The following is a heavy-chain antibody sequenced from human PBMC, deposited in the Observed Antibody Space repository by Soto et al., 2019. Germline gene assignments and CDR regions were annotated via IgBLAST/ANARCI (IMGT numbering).Heavy chain of an antibody. CDR3: ARRARTATTNWGAFDI. J-gene: IGHJ3*02. D-gene: IGHD1-7*01. CDR2: ISYSADKT. V-gene: IGHV3-23*01. CDR1: GFTFSNYV. Sequence: EVQLLESGGGLVQPGGSLRLSCAASGFTFSNYVMNWVRQAPGKGLEWVSTISYSADKTFYADSVKGRFTISRDNSRATLFLKMNSLRADDAAVYYCARRARTATTNWGAFDIWGQGTMVTVSS.